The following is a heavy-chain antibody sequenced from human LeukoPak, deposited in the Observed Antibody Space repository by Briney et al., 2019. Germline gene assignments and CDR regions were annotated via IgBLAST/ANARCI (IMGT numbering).Heavy chain of an antibody. CDR1: GFTFSRSG. CDR2: IYSGGST. V-gene: IGHV3-NL1*01. Sequence: GGSLRLSCAASGFTFSRSGMHWVRQAPGKGLEWVSVIYSGGSTYYADSVKGRFTISRDKSKNTLYLQMNSLRAEDTAVYYCAKQYGDYGFDYWGQGTLVTVSS. J-gene: IGHJ4*02. CDR3: AKQYGDYGFDY. D-gene: IGHD4-17*01.